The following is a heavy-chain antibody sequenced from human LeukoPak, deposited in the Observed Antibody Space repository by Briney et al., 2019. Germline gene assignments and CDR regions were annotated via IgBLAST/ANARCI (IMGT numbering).Heavy chain of an antibody. CDR2: ISFDGSDK. CDR1: GFIFTSYA. CDR3: VRDDCSGGSCYSFQGY. V-gene: IGHV3-30-3*01. Sequence: GGSLRLSCAASGFIFTSYAMNWVRQAPGKGLEWVAAISFDGSDKYYAGSVKGRFTISRDNSKNTLYLQMNSLRAEDTAVYYCVRDDCSGGSCYSFQGYWGQGTLVTVSS. J-gene: IGHJ4*02. D-gene: IGHD2-15*01.